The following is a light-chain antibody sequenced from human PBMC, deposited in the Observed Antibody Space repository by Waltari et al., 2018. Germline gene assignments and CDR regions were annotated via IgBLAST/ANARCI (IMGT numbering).Light chain of an antibody. CDR3: QEYHISST. Sequence: DIQMTQSPSTLSASVGDSVTITCRASQSIGSWLAWYQQKPGNAPELLIYKASTLEGGVPSRFSGSASGTEFTLTISSLQADDFATYYCQEYHISSTFGQGTKLEIQ. CDR2: KAS. V-gene: IGKV1-5*03. CDR1: QSIGSW. J-gene: IGKJ2*01.